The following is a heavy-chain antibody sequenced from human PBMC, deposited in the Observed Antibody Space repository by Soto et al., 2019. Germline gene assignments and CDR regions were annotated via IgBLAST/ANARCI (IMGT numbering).Heavy chain of an antibody. CDR3: AREKYYDFWSGYYPPYYFDY. J-gene: IGHJ4*02. V-gene: IGHV1-18*01. CDR2: ISAYNGNT. D-gene: IGHD3-3*01. CDR1: GYTFTSYG. Sequence: QVQLVQSGAEVKKPGASVKVSCKASGYTFTSYGISWVRQAPGQGLEWMGWISAYNGNTNYAQKLQGRVTMTTDTSTSTADMELRSLRSDDTAVYYCAREKYYDFWSGYYPPYYFDYWGQGTLVTVSS.